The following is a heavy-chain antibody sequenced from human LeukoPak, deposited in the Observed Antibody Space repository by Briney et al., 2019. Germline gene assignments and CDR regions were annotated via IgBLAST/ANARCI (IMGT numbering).Heavy chain of an antibody. D-gene: IGHD3-9*01. V-gene: IGHV3-30-3*01. CDR2: ISYDGSNK. CDR3: ARFYDILTGFDY. Sequence: GRSLRLSCAASGFTFSSYAMHWVRQAPGKGLEWVAVISYDGSNKYYADSVKGRFTISRDNSKNTLYLQMNSLRAEDTAVYYCARFYDILTGFDYWGQGTLVTVSS. J-gene: IGHJ4*02. CDR1: GFTFSSYA.